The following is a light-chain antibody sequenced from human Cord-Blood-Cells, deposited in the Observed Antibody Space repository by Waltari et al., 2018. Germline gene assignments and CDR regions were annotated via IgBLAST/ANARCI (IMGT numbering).Light chain of an antibody. CDR1: VLAKKY. CDR2: KDS. CDR3: YSAADNNQV. Sequence: SYELTQPSSVSVSPGQTARITCSGDVLAKKYARWFQQKPGQAPVLVIYKDSERPSGIPERLSGSSSGTTVTLTISGAQVEDEADYYCYSAADNNQVFGGGTKLTVL. J-gene: IGLJ3*02. V-gene: IGLV3-27*01.